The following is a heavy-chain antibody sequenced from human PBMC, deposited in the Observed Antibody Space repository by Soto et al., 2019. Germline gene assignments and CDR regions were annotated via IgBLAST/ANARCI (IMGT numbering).Heavy chain of an antibody. J-gene: IGHJ4*02. CDR2: IYYSGST. CDR1: GGSISSYY. Sequence: SETLSLTCTVSGGSISSYYWSWIRQPPGKGLEWIGYIYYSGSTNYNPSLKSRVTISVDTSKNQFSLKLSSVTAADTAVYYCARHPTVPGYYFDYWGQGTLVTVSS. V-gene: IGHV4-59*08. CDR3: ARHPTVPGYYFDY. D-gene: IGHD4-17*01.